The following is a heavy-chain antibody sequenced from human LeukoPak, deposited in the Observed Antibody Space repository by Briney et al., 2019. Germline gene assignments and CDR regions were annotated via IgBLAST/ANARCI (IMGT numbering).Heavy chain of an antibody. CDR3: ARSPYYYDSSGYSRPGYFDY. D-gene: IGHD3-22*01. Sequence: GASVTVSCKASGYTFTSYGISWVRQAPGQGLEWMGWISAYNGNANYAQKLQGRVTMTTDTSTSTAYMELRSLRSDDTAVYYCARSPYYYDSSGYSRPGYFDYWGQGTLVTVSS. V-gene: IGHV1-18*01. J-gene: IGHJ4*02. CDR1: GYTFTSYG. CDR2: ISAYNGNA.